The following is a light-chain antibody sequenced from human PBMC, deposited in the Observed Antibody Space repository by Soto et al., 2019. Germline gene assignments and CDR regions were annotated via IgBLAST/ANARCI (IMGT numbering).Light chain of an antibody. Sequence: QSALTQPPSVSGSPGQSVTISCNGTSTDFVSYNRVSWYQQPPGTAPKLIIYEASNRPSGVPGRFSGSKSGNTASLTISGLQAADEADYYCSLYTSENTDVFGTGTKLTVL. V-gene: IGLV2-18*01. J-gene: IGLJ1*01. CDR2: EAS. CDR1: STDFVSYNR. CDR3: SLYTSENTDV.